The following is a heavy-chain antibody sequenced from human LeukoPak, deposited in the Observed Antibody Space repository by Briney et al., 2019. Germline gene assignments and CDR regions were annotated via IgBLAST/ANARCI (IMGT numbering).Heavy chain of an antibody. V-gene: IGHV3-30*18. CDR2: ISYDGSNK. J-gene: IGHJ6*03. CDR3: AKDAKYCTNGVCYRDYMDV. D-gene: IGHD2-8*01. Sequence: PGRSLRLSCAASGFTFSSYGMHWVRQALGKGLEWVAVISYDGSNKYYADSVKGRFTISRDNSKNTLYLQMNSLRAEDTAVYYCAKDAKYCTNGVCYRDYMDVWGKGTTVTVSS. CDR1: GFTFSSYG.